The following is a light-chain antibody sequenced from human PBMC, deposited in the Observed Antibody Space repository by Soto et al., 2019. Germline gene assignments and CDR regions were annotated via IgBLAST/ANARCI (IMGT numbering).Light chain of an antibody. CDR1: QSVSSW. J-gene: IGKJ4*01. CDR2: KAS. CDR3: QQYSRNPLT. V-gene: IGKV1-5*03. Sequence: DIQMTQSPSTLSASVGDRVTITCRASQSVSSWLAWYQQKPGEVPKLLIYKASSLESGVPSRFSGSGSGTEFPLTISRLPPDDFVTYYCQQYSRNPLTFGGGTKVAIK.